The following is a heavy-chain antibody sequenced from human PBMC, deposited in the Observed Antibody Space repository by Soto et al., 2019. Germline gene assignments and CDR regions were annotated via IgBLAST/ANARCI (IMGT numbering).Heavy chain of an antibody. Sequence: EVQLLESGGGLVQPGGSLRLSCAASGFTFSTYAMSWVRQAPGKGLEWVSGISGSGDSTYYADSVKGRFTISRDNSKNTLYLQMNSLRAEDTAVYYCAKAENIAARLKSGYWGQGTLVTVSS. CDR1: GFTFSTYA. J-gene: IGHJ4*02. CDR2: ISGSGDST. D-gene: IGHD6-6*01. CDR3: AKAENIAARLKSGY. V-gene: IGHV3-23*01.